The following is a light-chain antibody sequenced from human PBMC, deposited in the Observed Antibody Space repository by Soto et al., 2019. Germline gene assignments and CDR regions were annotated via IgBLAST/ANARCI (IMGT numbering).Light chain of an antibody. J-gene: IGKJ1*01. Sequence: IQMTQSPSSLSASVGDRVTITCRASQAIRDDLAWYQQKPGKAPNLLIYAASNLQSGVPSRFSGSGSGTDFTLTISSLQPEDFATYYCLQDYTYPRTFGQGTKV. V-gene: IGKV1-6*01. CDR3: LQDYTYPRT. CDR2: AAS. CDR1: QAIRDD.